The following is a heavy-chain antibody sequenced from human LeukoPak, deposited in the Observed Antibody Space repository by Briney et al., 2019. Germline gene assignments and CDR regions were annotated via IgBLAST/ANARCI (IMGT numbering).Heavy chain of an antibody. CDR1: GLTFSSYA. D-gene: IGHD2-21*01. J-gene: IGHJ4*02. V-gene: IGHV3-23*01. CDR3: AKDPNIVVVIAISFDY. Sequence: GGSLRLSCVASGLTFSSYAMSWVRQAPGKGLEWVSAISGSGGSTYYADSVKGRFTISRDNSKNTLYLQMNSLRAEDTAVYYCAKDPNIVVVIAISFDYWGQGTLVTVSS. CDR2: ISGSGGST.